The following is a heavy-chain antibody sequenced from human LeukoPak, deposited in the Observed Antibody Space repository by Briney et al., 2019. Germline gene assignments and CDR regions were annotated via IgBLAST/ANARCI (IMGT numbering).Heavy chain of an antibody. CDR2: ISYDGRNI. J-gene: IGHJ4*02. CDR1: GFTFNNYG. Sequence: GGSLRLSCAASGFTFNNYGMHWVRQAPGKGLEWVAVISYDGRNIHYPDSVKGRFIISRDISTDTLWLQMDSLRTEDTAVYYCAKGPLRGTAAAIDYWGQGTLVTVSS. D-gene: IGHD2-2*01. CDR3: AKGPLRGTAAAIDY. V-gene: IGHV3-30*18.